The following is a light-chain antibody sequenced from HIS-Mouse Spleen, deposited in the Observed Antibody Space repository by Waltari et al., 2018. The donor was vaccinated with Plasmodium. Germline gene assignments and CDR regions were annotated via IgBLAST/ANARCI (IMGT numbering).Light chain of an antibody. V-gene: IGLV3-10*01. CDR2: EDS. CDR1: ALPKKY. CDR3: YSTDSSGNHRV. J-gene: IGLJ3*02. Sequence: SYELTQPPSVSVSPGQTARITCSGAALPKKYAYWYQQKSGQAPVLVIHEDSRRPSGTPERFSGSSSGTMATLTISGAQVEDEADYYCYSTDSSGNHRVFGGGTKLTVL.